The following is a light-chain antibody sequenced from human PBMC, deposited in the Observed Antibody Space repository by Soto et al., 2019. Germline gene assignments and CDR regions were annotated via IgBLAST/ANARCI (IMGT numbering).Light chain of an antibody. CDR1: QGISSY. Sequence: AIRMTQYPSSFSASTGDRVTITCRASQGISSYLAWYQQKPGKAPKLLIYAASTLQSGVPSRFSGSGSGTDFTLTISCLQSEDFATYYCQQYYSYPLTFGGGTMVDIK. J-gene: IGKJ4*01. V-gene: IGKV1-8*01. CDR2: AAS. CDR3: QQYYSYPLT.